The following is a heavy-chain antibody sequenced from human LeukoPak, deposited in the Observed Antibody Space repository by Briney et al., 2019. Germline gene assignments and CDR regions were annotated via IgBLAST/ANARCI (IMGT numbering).Heavy chain of an antibody. J-gene: IGHJ4*02. CDR2: ISSSGSTI. D-gene: IGHD3-3*01. V-gene: IGHV3-48*03. Sequence: GGSLRLSCAASGFTFSSYEMNWVRQAPGKGLEWVSYISSSGSTIYYADSVKGRFTISRDNAKNSLYLQMNSLRAEDTAVYYCARVRLGGYYYYFDYWGQGTLVTVSS. CDR1: GFTFSSYE. CDR3: ARVRLGGYYYYFDY.